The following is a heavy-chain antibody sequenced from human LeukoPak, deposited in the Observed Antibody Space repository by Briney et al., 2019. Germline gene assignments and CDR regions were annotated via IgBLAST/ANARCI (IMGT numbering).Heavy chain of an antibody. Sequence: PGGSLRLSCAASGFTFSSYWMHWVRQAPGKGLVWVSRINSDGSSTSYADSVKGRFTISRDNAKNTLYLQMNSLRAEDTAVYYCARAYYDSSGYYYHYWGQGTLVTVSS. CDR2: INSDGSST. CDR3: ARAYYDSSGYYYHY. D-gene: IGHD3-22*01. J-gene: IGHJ4*02. CDR1: GFTFSSYW. V-gene: IGHV3-74*01.